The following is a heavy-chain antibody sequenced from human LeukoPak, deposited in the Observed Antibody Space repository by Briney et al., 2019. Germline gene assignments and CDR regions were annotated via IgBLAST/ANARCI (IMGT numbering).Heavy chain of an antibody. CDR1: GCTFSSCA. CDR3: AKDQTRVGASDPFDY. J-gene: IGHJ4*02. V-gene: IGHV3-23*01. D-gene: IGHD1-26*01. Sequence: PGGSLRLSCAASGCTFSSCAMTWVRQAPGKGLEWVSRISGSGATTYYADSVKGRFTIAGDNSNKTVYLQINSLRVEDTAVYYCAKDQTRVGASDPFDYWGQGMQVGVSS. CDR2: ISGSGATT.